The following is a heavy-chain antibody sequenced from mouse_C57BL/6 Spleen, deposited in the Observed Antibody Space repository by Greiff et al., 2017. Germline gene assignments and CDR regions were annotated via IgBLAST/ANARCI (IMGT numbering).Heavy chain of an antibody. CDR1: GFNIKDDY. J-gene: IGHJ3*01. D-gene: IGHD2-4*01. CDR2: IDPANGDT. Sequence: VQLKQSGAELVRPGASVQLSCTASGFNIKDDYMHWVKQRPEQGLEWIGWIDPANGDTEYASKFQGKATITADTSSNTAYLQLSSLTSEDTAVYYCTTGYDYAFAYWGQGTLVNVSA. V-gene: IGHV14-4*01. CDR3: TTGYDYAFAY.